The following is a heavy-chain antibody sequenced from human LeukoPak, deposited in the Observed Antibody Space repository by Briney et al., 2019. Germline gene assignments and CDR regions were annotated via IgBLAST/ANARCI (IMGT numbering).Heavy chain of an antibody. D-gene: IGHD2-8*01. CDR2: IKQDGSEK. CDR1: GFTFSGYW. Sequence: GGSLRLSCAASGFTFSGYWMSGVRQAPGRGLEWVANIKQDGSEKYYVDSVKGRFTISRDNAKNSLYLQMNSLRAEDTAVYHCAGDRDNGYYPDAFGIWGPGTMVTVSS. CDR3: AGDRDNGYYPDAFGI. J-gene: IGHJ3*02. V-gene: IGHV3-7*01.